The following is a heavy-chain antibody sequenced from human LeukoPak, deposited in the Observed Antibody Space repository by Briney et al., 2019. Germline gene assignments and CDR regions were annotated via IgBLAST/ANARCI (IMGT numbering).Heavy chain of an antibody. V-gene: IGHV5-51*01. CDR1: GYSFTTYW. D-gene: IGHD3-9*01. CDR2: INPGDSDI. Sequence: GESLKISCKGSGYSFTTYWIAWVRQMPGKGLEWMGMINPGDSDIRYSPSFQGQVTISADKSISTAYLQWSSLKASDTAIYYCAGRCGENVLRYFDWWGQGTLVTVSS. CDR3: AGRCGENVLRYFDW. J-gene: IGHJ4*02.